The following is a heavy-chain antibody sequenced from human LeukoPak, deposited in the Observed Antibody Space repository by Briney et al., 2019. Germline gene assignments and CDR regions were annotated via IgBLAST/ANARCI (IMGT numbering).Heavy chain of an antibody. V-gene: IGHV4-4*02. CDR1: GVSVSNSAW. D-gene: IGHD6-13*01. J-gene: IGHJ3*01. Sequence: ESGPGLVKPSRTVSLTCAVSGVSVSNSAWWSWVRQTPGKGLEWIGEIFYSGSTNYNPSLKSRVTISVDKSKNQFSLKLNSVTAADTSVYYCARGGFIAAAGTTAFDVWGQGTVVTVSS. CDR2: IFYSGST. CDR3: ARGGFIAAAGTTAFDV.